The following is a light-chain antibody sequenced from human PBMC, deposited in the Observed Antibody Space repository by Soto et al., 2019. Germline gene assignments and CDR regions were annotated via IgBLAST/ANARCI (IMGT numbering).Light chain of an antibody. J-gene: IGKJ2*01. CDR1: QSVSSSY. CDR3: QQYGSSPPKYT. Sequence: EIVLTQSPGTLSLSPGERATLSCRASQSVSSSYLAWYQQKPGQAPRLLIYGASSRATGIPDRFSGSGSGTDFPLTITRLEPEDVAVYYCQQYGSSPPKYTFGQGTKLEIK. V-gene: IGKV3-20*01. CDR2: GAS.